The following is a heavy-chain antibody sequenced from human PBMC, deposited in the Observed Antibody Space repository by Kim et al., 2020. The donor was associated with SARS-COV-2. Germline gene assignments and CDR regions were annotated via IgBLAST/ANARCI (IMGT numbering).Heavy chain of an antibody. D-gene: IGHD2-15*01. V-gene: IGHV1-2*02. CDR3: AAPREWNLL. J-gene: IGHJ4*02. CDR1: GYTFTGHY. Sequence: ASVKVSCNASGYTFTGHYMHWVRQAPGQGLEWMGSINPNSGGTNYAQKFQGRVTMTRDTSIRTAYMELRRLTSDDTAVYYCAAPREWNLLWGQGTLVTVSS. CDR2: INPNSGGT.